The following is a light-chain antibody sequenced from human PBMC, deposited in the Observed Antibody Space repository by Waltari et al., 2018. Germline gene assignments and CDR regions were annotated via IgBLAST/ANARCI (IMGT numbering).Light chain of an antibody. CDR1: HLITNW. V-gene: IGKV1-5*03. J-gene: IGKJ1*01. CDR2: KAS. CDR3: QQYNVFST. Sequence: DIQMTQSPSTLSASVGARFTITCRASHLITNWLAWYQQNPGKAPRLLIYKASSLESGVPSRFSGSGSGTEFTLTISGLQPDDFATYYCQQYNVFSTFGQGTKVELK.